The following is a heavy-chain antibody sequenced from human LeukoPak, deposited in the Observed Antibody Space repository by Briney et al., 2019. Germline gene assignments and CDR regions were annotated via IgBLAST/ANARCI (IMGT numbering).Heavy chain of an antibody. CDR2: MNPNSGNT. D-gene: IGHD1-26*01. V-gene: IGHV1-8*01. CDR1: GYTFTSYD. J-gene: IGHJ4*02. CDR3: ARGEPKDIVGATLLFDY. Sequence: ASVKVSCKASGYTFTSYDINWVRQATGQGLEWMGWMNPNSGNTGYAQKFQGRVTMTRNTSISTAYMELSSLRSEDTAVYYCARGEPKDIVGATLLFDYWGQGTLVTVSS.